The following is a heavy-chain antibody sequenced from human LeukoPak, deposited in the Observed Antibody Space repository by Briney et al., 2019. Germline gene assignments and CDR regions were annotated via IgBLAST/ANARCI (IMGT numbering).Heavy chain of an antibody. CDR2: ITSGSSYI. V-gene: IGHV3-21*04. CDR3: AKGSRAGSYPYFDY. D-gene: IGHD1-26*01. J-gene: IGHJ4*02. CDR1: GFTFSSYN. Sequence: GGSLRLSCAASGFTFSSYNMNWVRQAPGKGLEWVSSITSGSSYIYYADSVKGRFTISRDNAKNSLYLQMNSLRAEDTALYYCAKGSRAGSYPYFDYWGQGTLVTVSS.